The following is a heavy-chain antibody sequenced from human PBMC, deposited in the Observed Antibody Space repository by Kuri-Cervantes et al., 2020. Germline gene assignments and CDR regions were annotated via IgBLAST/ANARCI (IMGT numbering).Heavy chain of an antibody. CDR3: ARVSKAYDILTRSNAFDI. J-gene: IGHJ3*02. D-gene: IGHD3-9*01. CDR1: GFTFSSYA. CDR2: ISSSSSYI. Sequence: GGSLRLSCAASGFTFSSYAMSWVRQAPGKGLEWVSSISSSSSYIYYADSVKGRFTISRDNAKNSLYLQMNSLRAEDTAVYYCARVSKAYDILTRSNAFDIWGQGTMVTVSS. V-gene: IGHV3-21*01.